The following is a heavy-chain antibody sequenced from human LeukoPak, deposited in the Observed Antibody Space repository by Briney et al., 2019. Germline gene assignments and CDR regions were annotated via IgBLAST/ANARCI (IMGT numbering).Heavy chain of an antibody. Sequence: ESGPALVRPTQTLTLTCTFSGFSLSSSAMCVSWIRQPPGKSLEWLARIDWDGDKDYSTSLKTRLTISKDTSKNQVVLTMTNMDPVDTATYYCARDGRSGTTGGDYWGQGILVTVSP. J-gene: IGHJ4*02. CDR2: IDWDGDK. CDR1: GFSLSSSAMC. V-gene: IGHV2-70*11. D-gene: IGHD4-17*01. CDR3: ARDGRSGTTGGDY.